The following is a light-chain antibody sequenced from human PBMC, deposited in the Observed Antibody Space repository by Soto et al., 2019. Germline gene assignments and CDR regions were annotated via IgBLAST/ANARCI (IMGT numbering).Light chain of an antibody. CDR1: QSVSSY. CDR2: GAS. Sequence: EILLTQSPVTLSLSPGERATLSCRASQSVSSYLAWYQQKPGQAPRLLIYGASSRATGIPDRFSASGSGTDFTLTISRLEPEDFAVYYCQQYSTSPLTFGQGTKVDI. V-gene: IGKV3-20*01. CDR3: QQYSTSPLT. J-gene: IGKJ1*01.